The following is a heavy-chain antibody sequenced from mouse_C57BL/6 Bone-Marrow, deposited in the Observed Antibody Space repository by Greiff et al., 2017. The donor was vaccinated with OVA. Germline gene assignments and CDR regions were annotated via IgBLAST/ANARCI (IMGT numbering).Heavy chain of an antibody. CDR3: ARQLRVHAMDY. CDR1: GFTFSDYY. CDR2: ISNGGGST. J-gene: IGHJ4*01. Sequence: EVNLVESGGGLVQPGGSLKLSCAASGFTFSDYYMDWVRQTPEKRLEWVAYISNGGGSTYYLDTVKGRFTISRDNAKNTLYLQMSRLKSEETAMYYCARQLRVHAMDYWGQGTSVTVSS. V-gene: IGHV5-12*01. D-gene: IGHD3-2*02.